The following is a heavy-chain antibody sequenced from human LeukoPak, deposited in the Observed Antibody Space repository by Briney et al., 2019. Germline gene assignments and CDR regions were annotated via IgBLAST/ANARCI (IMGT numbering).Heavy chain of an antibody. D-gene: IGHD6-19*01. J-gene: IGHJ4*02. CDR2: IYYSGST. CDR1: GGSISSSSYY. CDR3: ARGKIAVAGHDY. Sequence: PSETLSLTCTVSGGSISSSSYYWGWIRQPPGKGLEWIGSIYYSGSTYYNPSLKSRVTISVDTSKNQFSLKLSSVTAADTAVYYCARGKIAVAGHDYWGQGTLVTVSS. V-gene: IGHV4-39*07.